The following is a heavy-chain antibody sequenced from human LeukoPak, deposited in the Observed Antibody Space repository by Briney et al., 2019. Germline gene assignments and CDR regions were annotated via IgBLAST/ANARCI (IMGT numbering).Heavy chain of an antibody. V-gene: IGHV3-23*01. CDR2: MSGGGNT. CDR1: GFTFSDYA. Sequence: GGSLRLSCATSGFTFSDYAMSWVRQTPGKGLEWVSSMSGGGNTYYADSVKGRFTITRDNSKSTLYLQMNSLRAEDTAVYYCAKGAMRQQLSDWGQGTLVTVSS. CDR3: AKGAMRQQLSD. J-gene: IGHJ4*02. D-gene: IGHD6-13*01.